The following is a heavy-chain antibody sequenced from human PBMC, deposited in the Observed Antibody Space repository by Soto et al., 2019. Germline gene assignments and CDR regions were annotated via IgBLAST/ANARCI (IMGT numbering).Heavy chain of an antibody. D-gene: IGHD2-2*02. V-gene: IGHV3-30-3*01. CDR1: GFTFSSYA. J-gene: IGHJ3*02. Sequence: GGSLRLSCAASGFTFSSYAMHWVRQAPGKGLEWVAVISYDGSNKYYADSVKGRFTISRDNSKNTLYLQMNSLRAEDTAVYYCATPGNIVVVPAAIDDAFDIWGQGTMVTVSS. CDR2: ISYDGSNK. CDR3: ATPGNIVVVPAAIDDAFDI.